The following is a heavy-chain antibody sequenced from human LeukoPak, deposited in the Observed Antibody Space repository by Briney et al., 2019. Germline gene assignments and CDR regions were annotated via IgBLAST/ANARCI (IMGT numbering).Heavy chain of an antibody. J-gene: IGHJ4*02. D-gene: IGHD3-22*01. V-gene: IGHV3-48*01. CDR3: ARGSTYYDSSGQVPFDY. CDR2: ISSSSSTI. Sequence: VGSLRLSCAASGFTFSSYWMNWVRQAPGKGLEWVSYISSSSSTIYYADSVKGRFTISKDNAKNSLYLQMNSLRAEDTAVYYCARGSTYYDSSGQVPFDYWGQGTLVTVSS. CDR1: GFTFSSYW.